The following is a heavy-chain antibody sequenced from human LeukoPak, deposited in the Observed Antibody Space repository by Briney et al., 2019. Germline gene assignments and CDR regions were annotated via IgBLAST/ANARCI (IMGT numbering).Heavy chain of an antibody. CDR1: GFTFSSYA. CDR3: AKDWMARGYYYYGMDV. J-gene: IGHJ6*02. D-gene: IGHD5-24*01. Sequence: PGRSLRLSCAASGFTFSSYAMHWVRQAPGKGLEWVAVISYDGSNKYYADSVKGRFTISRDNSKNTLYLQMNSLRAEDTAVYYCAKDWMARGYYYYGMDVWGQGTTVTVSS. V-gene: IGHV3-30-3*01. CDR2: ISYDGSNK.